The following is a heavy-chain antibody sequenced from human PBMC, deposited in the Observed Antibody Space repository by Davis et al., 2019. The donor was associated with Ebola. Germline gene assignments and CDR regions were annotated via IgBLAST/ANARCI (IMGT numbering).Heavy chain of an antibody. J-gene: IGHJ5*02. V-gene: IGHV3-23*01. D-gene: IGHD3-10*01. CDR1: GFTFSTYS. CDR2: ISGSGGST. CDR3: AKDRRGQPGEWFDP. Sequence: PGGSLRLSCAASGFTFSTYSMNWVRQAPGKGPEWVSAISGSGGSTYYADSVKGRFTISRDNSKNTLYLQMNSLRAEDTAVYYCAKDRRGQPGEWFDPWGQGTLVTVSS.